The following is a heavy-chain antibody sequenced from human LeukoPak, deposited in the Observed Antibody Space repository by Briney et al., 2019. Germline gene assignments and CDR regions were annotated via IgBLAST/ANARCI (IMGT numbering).Heavy chain of an antibody. CDR1: GFIFSSYW. V-gene: IGHV3-74*01. CDR2: IISDGTDT. J-gene: IGHJ4*02. D-gene: IGHD6-13*01. CDR3: AKGATVSATGTIDY. Sequence: GGSLRLSCAASGFIFSSYWMYWVRQAPGKGLVWVSRIISDGTDTTYADSVKGRFTVSRDNAKNSLFLQMNSLRAEDTAVYYCAKGATVSATGTIDYWGQGTLVTVSS.